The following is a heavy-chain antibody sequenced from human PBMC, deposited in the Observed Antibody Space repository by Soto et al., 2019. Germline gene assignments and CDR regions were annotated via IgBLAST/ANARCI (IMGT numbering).Heavy chain of an antibody. D-gene: IGHD1-7*01. Sequence: ASVKVSCKASGYTFTSYAMHWVRQDPGQRLEWMGWINAGNGNTKYSQKFQGRVTITRDTSASTAYMELSSLRSEDTAVYYCAREEGTWWNYQINNWFDPWGQGTLVTVSS. CDR3: AREEGTWWNYQINNWFDP. CDR2: INAGNGNT. V-gene: IGHV1-3*01. CDR1: GYTFTSYA. J-gene: IGHJ5*02.